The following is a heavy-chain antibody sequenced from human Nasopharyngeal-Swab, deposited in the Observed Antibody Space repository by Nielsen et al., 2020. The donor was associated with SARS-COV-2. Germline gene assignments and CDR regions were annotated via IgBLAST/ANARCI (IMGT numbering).Heavy chain of an antibody. J-gene: IGHJ5*02. D-gene: IGHD6-13*01. Sequence: GSLRLSCTVSGGSIGSNDHYWGWIRQPPGQGLDWVASVFQTGSGYYNPSLKSRITVSIDTPKNQFSLNLKSVTAADTATYYCARFIAAVGTRWFDPWGQGILVAVSS. CDR2: VFQTGSG. V-gene: IGHV4-39*01. CDR3: ARFIAAVGTRWFDP. CDR1: GGSIGSNDHY.